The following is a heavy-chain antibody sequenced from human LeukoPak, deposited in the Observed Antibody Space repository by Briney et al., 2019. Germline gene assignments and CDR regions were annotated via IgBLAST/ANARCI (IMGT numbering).Heavy chain of an antibody. D-gene: IGHD3-22*01. CDR2: ISYDGSNK. Sequence: GGSLRLSCAASGFTFSSYAMHWVRQAPGRGLEWVAVISYDGSNKYYADSVKGRFTISRDNSKNTLYLQMNSLRAEDTAVYYCATAYYYDSSGYLYYYYYGMDVWGQGTTVTVSS. CDR3: ATAYYYDSSGYLYYYYYGMDV. CDR1: GFTFSSYA. V-gene: IGHV3-30-3*01. J-gene: IGHJ6*02.